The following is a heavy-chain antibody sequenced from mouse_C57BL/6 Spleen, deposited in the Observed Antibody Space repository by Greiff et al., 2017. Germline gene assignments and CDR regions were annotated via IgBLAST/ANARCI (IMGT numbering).Heavy chain of an antibody. CDR2: IYPRSGNT. D-gene: IGHD1-1*01. Sequence: QVQLKQSGAELARPGASVKLSCKASGYTFTSYGISWVKQRTGQSLEWIGEIYPRSGNTYYNEKFKGKATLTADKSSSTAYMELRSLTSEDSAVYYCARYYYGSSLDYWGQGTSLTVSS. V-gene: IGHV1-81*01. CDR3: ARYYYGSSLDY. J-gene: IGHJ2*02. CDR1: GYTFTSYG.